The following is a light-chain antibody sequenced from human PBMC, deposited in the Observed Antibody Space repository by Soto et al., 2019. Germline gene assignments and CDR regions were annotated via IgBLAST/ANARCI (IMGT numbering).Light chain of an antibody. CDR2: EIS. Sequence: DIQMTQSPSSLSASAGDRVTITCRASQGVGNSLDWYQQKPGKAPKRLIYEISSLQTGVPSRFSGTGSGTEFTLTISGLQPDDFATYYCLQHTSYPFPFGPGTKVDIK. J-gene: IGKJ3*01. CDR3: LQHTSYPFP. V-gene: IGKV1-17*01. CDR1: QGVGNS.